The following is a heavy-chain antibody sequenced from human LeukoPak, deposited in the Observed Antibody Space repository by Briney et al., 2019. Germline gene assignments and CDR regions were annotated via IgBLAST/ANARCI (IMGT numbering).Heavy chain of an antibody. D-gene: IGHD3-22*01. CDR1: GFTFNDYA. V-gene: IGHV3-9*01. Sequence: RSVRLSCAASGFTFNDYAIRWVRQAPGQGLEWVAGISWNSGSIGYADSVKGRFTISRDNAKNSLYLQMNSLRAEDTALYYCALEGYYYDSGGYLGYWGQGTLVSVSS. CDR2: ISWNSGSI. CDR3: ALEGYYYDSGGYLGY. J-gene: IGHJ4*02.